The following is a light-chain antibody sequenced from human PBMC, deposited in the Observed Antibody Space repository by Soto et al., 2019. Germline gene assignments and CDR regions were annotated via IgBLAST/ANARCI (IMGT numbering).Light chain of an antibody. CDR3: QQYNTWRSIS. CDR1: QSVSSK. Sequence: EIVMTQSPSTLSVSPGERAARACMASQSVSSKLAWYQHKPGQAPRLLIYDTSTRAAGIPARFTGSGSGTDFTPTISSLQSEDFAVYYCQQYNTWRSISFGQGTRLEI. CDR2: DTS. J-gene: IGKJ5*01. V-gene: IGKV3-15*01.